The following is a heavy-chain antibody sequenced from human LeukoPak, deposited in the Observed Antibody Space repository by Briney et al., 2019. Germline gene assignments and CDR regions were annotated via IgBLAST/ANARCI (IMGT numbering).Heavy chain of an antibody. V-gene: IGHV3-49*04. CDR3: TRGPIQRGLYSGMDV. CDR1: GFTFADHA. CDR2: IRSKAYRGTT. Sequence: PGRSLRLSCRAYGFTFADHAMSWVRQAAGKGLEWVGFIRSKAYRGTTEYAPSVKGRFTISRDDSISNAYLQMNSLKTEDTAIYYCTRGPIQRGLYSGMDVWGQGTTVTVSS. D-gene: IGHD5-18*01. J-gene: IGHJ6*02.